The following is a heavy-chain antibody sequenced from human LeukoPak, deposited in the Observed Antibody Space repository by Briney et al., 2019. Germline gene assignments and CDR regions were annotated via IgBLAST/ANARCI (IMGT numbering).Heavy chain of an antibody. CDR3: ARSPFSGILDY. Sequence: PSETLSLTCTVSGGSISSYYWSWVRQPPGKGLEGIGYIYYSGSTNYNPSLKSRVTISVDTSKNQFSLKLSSVTAADTAVYYCARSPFSGILDYWGQGTLVTVSS. CDR2: IYYSGST. V-gene: IGHV4-59*01. D-gene: IGHD3-9*01. J-gene: IGHJ4*02. CDR1: GGSISSYY.